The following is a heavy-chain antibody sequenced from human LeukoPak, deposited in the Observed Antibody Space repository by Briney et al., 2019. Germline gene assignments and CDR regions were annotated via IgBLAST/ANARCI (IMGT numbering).Heavy chain of an antibody. Sequence: SETLSLTCSVSGGAVNGSIFYWAWLRQPPGKGLEWIGYIYYSGSTNYNPSLKSRVTISVDTSKNQFSLKLSSVTAADAAVYYCARHEGIAAAGRPLDYWGQGTLVTVSS. CDR1: GGAVNGSIFY. CDR3: ARHEGIAAAGRPLDY. J-gene: IGHJ4*02. CDR2: IYYSGST. D-gene: IGHD6-13*01. V-gene: IGHV4-61*05.